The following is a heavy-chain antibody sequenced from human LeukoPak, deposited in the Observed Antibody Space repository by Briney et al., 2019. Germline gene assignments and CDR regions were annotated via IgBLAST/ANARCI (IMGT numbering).Heavy chain of an antibody. V-gene: IGHV4-39*07. CDR2: IYYSGST. J-gene: IGHJ2*01. CDR3: ARDSHVHYYDSSAGYFDL. CDR1: GGSISSSSYY. D-gene: IGHD3-22*01. Sequence: SETLSLTCTVSGGSISSSSYYWGWIRQPPGKGLEWIGSIYYSGSTYYNPSLKSRVAISVDTSKNQFSLKLSSVTAADTAVYYCARDSHVHYYDSSAGYFDLWGRGTLVTVSS.